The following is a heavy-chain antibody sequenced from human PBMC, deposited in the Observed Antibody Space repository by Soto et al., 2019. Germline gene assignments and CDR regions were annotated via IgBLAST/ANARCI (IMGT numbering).Heavy chain of an antibody. D-gene: IGHD3-3*02. J-gene: IGHJ5*02. Sequence: PSETLSLTCTVSGDSIISSNFYRGWVRQPPGKGLEWIGSIFYLGSSYYNPSLKSRVTMSVDTSKNQFSLRLRSVTAADTALYFCAGHSLALRKNNWFDPWGRGIMVTFSS. CDR3: AGHSLALRKNNWFDP. V-gene: IGHV4-39*01. CDR2: IFYLGSS. CDR1: GDSIISSNFY.